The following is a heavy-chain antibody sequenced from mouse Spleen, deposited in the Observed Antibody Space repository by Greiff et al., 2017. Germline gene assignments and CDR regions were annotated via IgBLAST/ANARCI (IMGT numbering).Heavy chain of an antibody. CDR2: IYPGSGST. Sequence: QVQLQQPGAELVKPGASVKMSCKASGYTFTSYWITWVKQRPGQGLEWIGDIYPGSGSTNYNEKFKSKATLTVDTSSSTAYMQLSSLTSEDSAVYYCARRGDYSNYWYFDVWGAGTTVTVSS. V-gene: IGHV1-55*01. CDR1: GYTFTSYW. D-gene: IGHD2-5*01. CDR3: ARRGDYSNYWYFDV. J-gene: IGHJ1*01.